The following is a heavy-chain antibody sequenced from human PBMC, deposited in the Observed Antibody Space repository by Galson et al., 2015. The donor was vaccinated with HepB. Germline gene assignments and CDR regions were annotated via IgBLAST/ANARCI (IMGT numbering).Heavy chain of an antibody. D-gene: IGHD5-18*01. J-gene: IGHJ4*02. CDR3: AKRGFSYGLTSGSYDF. V-gene: IGHV3-23*01. Sequence: LRLSCAASGFTLSNYAMSWVRQAPGKGLEWVSVISGSGVSTYYADSVKGRFTISRDNSKNTLYVQMNSLRAEDTAVYYCAKRGFSYGLTSGSYDFWGQGTLVTVSS. CDR2: ISGSGVST. CDR1: GFTLSNYA.